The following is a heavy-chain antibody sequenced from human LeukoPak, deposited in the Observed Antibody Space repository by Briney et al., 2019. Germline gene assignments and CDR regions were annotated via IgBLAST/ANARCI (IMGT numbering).Heavy chain of an antibody. CDR1: GGSIRGTSYY. CDR2: LYYSGTT. CDR3: AFWCTYYSGSGEYS. Sequence: PSETLSLTCIVSGGSIRGTSYYLGWIRQPPGEGLEWIGGLYYSGTTYYNPSVEGRVSISLDTSKNQFSLKLTSVTVADTAIYYCAFWCTYYSGSGEYSWGQGTPVTVSS. D-gene: IGHD3-10*01. V-gene: IGHV4-39*07. J-gene: IGHJ4*02.